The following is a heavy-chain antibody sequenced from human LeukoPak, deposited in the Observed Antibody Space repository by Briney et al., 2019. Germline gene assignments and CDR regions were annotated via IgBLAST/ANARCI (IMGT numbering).Heavy chain of an antibody. J-gene: IGHJ4*02. D-gene: IGHD4-17*01. CDR2: ISSSGSTI. CDR1: GXTFSSYE. Sequence: GGSLRLSCAASGXTFSSYEMNWVRQAPGKGLEWVSYISSSGSTIYYADSVKGRFTISRDNSRNTLYLQMSSLRAEDTAVYYCAKVPITVTRNFDYWGQGTLVTVSS. CDR3: AKVPITVTRNFDY. V-gene: IGHV3-48*03.